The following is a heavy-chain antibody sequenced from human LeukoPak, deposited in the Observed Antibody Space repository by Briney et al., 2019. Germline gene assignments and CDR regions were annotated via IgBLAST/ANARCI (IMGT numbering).Heavy chain of an antibody. D-gene: IGHD6-19*01. Sequence: GESLTLSCAPSGLSVSKNYMTWVRHAPGEGLEWVSVIHTGGSEYSAGSLKGRFTISRDNSKNTAYLQMNSLRVEDTAVYYCATGPYNNGWRYYFDSWGHGTLVTVAS. CDR3: ATGPYNNGWRYYFDS. J-gene: IGHJ4*01. CDR1: GLSVSKNY. V-gene: IGHV3-53*01. CDR2: IHTGGSE.